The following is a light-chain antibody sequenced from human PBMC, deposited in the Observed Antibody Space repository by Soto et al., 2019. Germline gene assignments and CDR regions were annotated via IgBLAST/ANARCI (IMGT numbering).Light chain of an antibody. V-gene: IGKV1-39*01. CDR2: AAS. CDR1: QSISSY. CDR3: QQNYSNPLT. Sequence: IQMTQSPSSLSASTGDRVTITCRASQSISSYLTWYQQKPGKAPKLLIYAASTLQSGVPSRFSGSGSGTDFTLTISSLQPEDFATYYCQQNYSNPLTFGQGTKVDIK. J-gene: IGKJ1*01.